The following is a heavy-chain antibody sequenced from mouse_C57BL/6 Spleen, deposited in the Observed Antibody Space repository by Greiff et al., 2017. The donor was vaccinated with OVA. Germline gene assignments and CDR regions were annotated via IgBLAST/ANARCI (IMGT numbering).Heavy chain of an antibody. D-gene: IGHD1-1*01. V-gene: IGHV1-58*01. Sequence: VQLQQSGAELVRPGSSVKMSCKTSGYTFTSYGINWVKQRPGQGLEWIGYIYIGNGYTEYNEKFKGTATLTSDTSSSTAYMQLSSRSSGDSAIYFCAREYYVRRRAIDYWGQRTSVTVSS. CDR3: AREYYVRRRAIDY. CDR1: GYTFTSYG. J-gene: IGHJ4*01. CDR2: IYIGNGYT.